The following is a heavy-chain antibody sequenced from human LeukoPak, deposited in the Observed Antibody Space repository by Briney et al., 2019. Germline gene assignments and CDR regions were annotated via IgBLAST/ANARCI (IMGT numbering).Heavy chain of an antibody. J-gene: IGHJ4*02. CDR1: GFSFSSYG. Sequence: GGSLRLSCAASGFSFSSYGMHWVRQAPGKGLEWVAVISYDGSNEYFADSVKGRFTVSRDNSKNALYLQMNSLRPEDTAVYYCAKDLGVGAYLLFDYITSGLDSWGQGTLVTVSS. CDR3: AKDLGVGAYLLFDYITSGLDS. D-gene: IGHD2/OR15-2a*01. CDR2: ISYDGSNE. V-gene: IGHV3-30*18.